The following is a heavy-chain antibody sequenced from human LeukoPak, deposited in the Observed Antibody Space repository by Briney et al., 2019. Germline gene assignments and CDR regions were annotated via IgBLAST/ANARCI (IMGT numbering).Heavy chain of an antibody. CDR2: IKQDGSVK. J-gene: IGHJ4*02. CDR3: AKSGYNRFDY. CDR1: GFTFSSYW. D-gene: IGHD5-24*01. V-gene: IGHV3-7*03. Sequence: GGSLRLSCAASGFTFSSYWMSWVRQAPGKGLEWVANIKQDGSVKYYVDSVKGRFTISRDNAKNSLYLQMNSLIAEDTAVYYCAKSGYNRFDYWGQGTLVTVSS.